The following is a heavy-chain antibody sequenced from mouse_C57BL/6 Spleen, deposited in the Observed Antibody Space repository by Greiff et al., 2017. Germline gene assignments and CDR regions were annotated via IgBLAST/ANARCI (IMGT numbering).Heavy chain of an antibody. CDR2: IYPGGGYT. D-gene: IGHD1-1*01. V-gene: IGHV1-63*01. J-gene: IGHJ4*01. Sequence: QVQLQQSGAELVRPGTSVKMSCKASGYTFTNYWIGWAKQRPGHGLEWIGDIYPGGGYTNYNEKFKGKDTLTADKSSSTAYMQFCSLTSEDSAIYYCARHDGSSPYYAMDYWGQGTSVTVSS. CDR3: ARHDGSSPYYAMDY. CDR1: GYTFTNYW.